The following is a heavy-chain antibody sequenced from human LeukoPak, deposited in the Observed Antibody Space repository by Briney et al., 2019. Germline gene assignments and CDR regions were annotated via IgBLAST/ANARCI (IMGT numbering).Heavy chain of an antibody. Sequence: SETLSLTCSVSDGSISGTPYFWGWFRQSPGKGLEWIGDINPSGSTYYNPSLKSRLTISVDTSKNQFSLKLRSVTAADTAVYYCARGRHDITMIVVVMTSVSYYLDVWGKGTTVTVS. J-gene: IGHJ6*03. CDR3: ARGRHDITMIVVVMTSVSYYLDV. D-gene: IGHD3-22*01. CDR2: INPSGST. V-gene: IGHV4-39*07. CDR1: DGSISGTPYF.